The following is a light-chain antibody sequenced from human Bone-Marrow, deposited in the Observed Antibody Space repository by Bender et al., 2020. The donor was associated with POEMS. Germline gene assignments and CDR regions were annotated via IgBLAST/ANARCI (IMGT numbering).Light chain of an antibody. J-gene: IGLJ1*01. CDR3: CSYATSTTRV. Sequence: QSVLTQPPSASGTPGQRVTISCSGSSSNIGTNPVNWYQQLPGTAPKLLIYINNQRPSGVPDRFSGSNSGNPASLTISGLQTEDEADYYCCSYATSTTRVFGTGTRVTVL. CDR1: SSNIGTNP. V-gene: IGLV1-44*01. CDR2: INN.